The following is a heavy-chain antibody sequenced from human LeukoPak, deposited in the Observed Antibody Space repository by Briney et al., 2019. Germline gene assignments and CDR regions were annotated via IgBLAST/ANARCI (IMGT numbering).Heavy chain of an antibody. CDR3: ARGHYYDSSGYYSNDY. CDR1: GYTFTGYY. V-gene: IGHV1-2*02. D-gene: IGHD3-22*01. CDR2: INPNSGGT. Sequence: ASVKVSCTASGYTFTGYYMHWVRQAPGQGLEWMGWINPNSGGTNYAQKFQGRVTMTRDTSISTAYMELSRLRSDDTAVYYCARGHYYDSSGYYSNDYWGQGTLVTVSS. J-gene: IGHJ4*02.